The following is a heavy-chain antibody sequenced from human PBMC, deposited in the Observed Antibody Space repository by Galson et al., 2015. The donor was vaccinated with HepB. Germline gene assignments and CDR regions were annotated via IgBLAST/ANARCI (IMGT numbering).Heavy chain of an antibody. CDR2: MYYSGST. V-gene: IGHV4-31*03. Sequence: TLSLTCTVSGGSISSDGYYWSWIRQHPGKGLEWIGYMYYSGSTYYNPSLKSRVTISADTSKNQFSLRLSSVTAADTAVYYCATIAAAGNTYNWFDPWGQGILVTVSS. D-gene: IGHD6-13*01. CDR1: GGSISSDGYY. J-gene: IGHJ5*01. CDR3: ATIAAAGNTYNWFDP.